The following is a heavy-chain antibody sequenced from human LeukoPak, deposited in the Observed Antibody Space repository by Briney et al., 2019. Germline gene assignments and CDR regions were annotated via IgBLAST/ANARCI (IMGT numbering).Heavy chain of an antibody. J-gene: IGHJ2*01. CDR1: GFTFSSYA. V-gene: IGHV4-38-2*02. D-gene: IGHD1-1*01. CDR3: ARDGTDWYFDL. Sequence: GSLRLSCAASGFTFSSYAMSWVRQAPGKGLEWIGSIYHSGSTYYNPSLKSRVTISVDTSKNQFSLKLSSVTAADTAVYYCARDGTDWYFDLWGRGTLVTVSS. CDR2: IYHSGST.